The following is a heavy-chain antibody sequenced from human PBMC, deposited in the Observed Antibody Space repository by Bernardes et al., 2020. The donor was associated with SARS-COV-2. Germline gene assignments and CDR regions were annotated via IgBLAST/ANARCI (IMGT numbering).Heavy chain of an antibody. CDR3: ARAGEEVPAALDY. Sequence: SETLSLTCTVSGGSISSYYWSWIRQPPGKGLEWIGYIYYSGSTNYNPSLKSRVTISVDTSKNQFSLKLSSVTAADTAVYYCARAGEEVPAALDYWGQGTLVTVSS. V-gene: IGHV4-59*01. CDR2: IYYSGST. D-gene: IGHD2-2*01. CDR1: GGSISSYY. J-gene: IGHJ4*02.